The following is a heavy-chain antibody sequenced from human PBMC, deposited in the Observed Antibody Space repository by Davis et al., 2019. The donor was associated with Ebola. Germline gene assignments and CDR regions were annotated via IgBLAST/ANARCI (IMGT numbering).Heavy chain of an antibody. CDR1: GGSISSYY. V-gene: IGHV4-59*08. J-gene: IGHJ4*02. Sequence: PSETLSLTCTVSGGSISSYYWSWIRQPPGKGLEWIGYIYYSGSTNYSPSLKSRVTISVDTSKNQFSLKLSSVTAADTAVYYCARLGNYYDSRGYYPATGKFDYWGQGTLVTVFS. CDR2: IYYSGST. CDR3: ARLGNYYDSRGYYPATGKFDY. D-gene: IGHD3-22*01.